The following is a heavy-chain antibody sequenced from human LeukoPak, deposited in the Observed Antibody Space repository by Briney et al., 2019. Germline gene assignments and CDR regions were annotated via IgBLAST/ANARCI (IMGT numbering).Heavy chain of an antibody. J-gene: IGHJ6*02. CDR2: IIPIFGTA. D-gene: IGHD2-15*01. Sequence: VASVTVSCKASGGTFSSYAISWVRQAPGQGLEWMGGIIPIFGTANYAQKFQGRVTITADESTSTAYMELSSLRSEDTAVYYCARVVVVAATPIVPNYGMDVWGQGTTVTVSS. CDR1: GGTFSSYA. V-gene: IGHV1-69*13. CDR3: ARVVVVAATPIVPNYGMDV.